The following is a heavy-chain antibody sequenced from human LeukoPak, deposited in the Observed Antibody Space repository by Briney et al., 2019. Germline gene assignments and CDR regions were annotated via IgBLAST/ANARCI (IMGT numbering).Heavy chain of an antibody. CDR2: IFHTGHT. CDR3: ARGFYGAGSHFDF. J-gene: IGHJ4*02. V-gene: IGHV4-30-2*01. D-gene: IGHD3-10*01. CDR1: GGSISSGDYP. Sequence: SETLSLTCTVSGGSISSGDYPWSWIRQPPGKGLEWIGYIFHTGHTSYNPSLKSRVTISVDMSKNQLSLSLTSVTASATAVYYCARGFYGAGSHFDFWGQGTLVTVSS.